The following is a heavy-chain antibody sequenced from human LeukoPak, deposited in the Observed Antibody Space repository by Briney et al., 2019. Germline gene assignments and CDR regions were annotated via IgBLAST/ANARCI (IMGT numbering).Heavy chain of an antibody. D-gene: IGHD3-22*01. CDR1: GFTFSTYN. Sequence: GGSLRLSCAASGFTFSTYNMNWVRQAPGKGLEWVSSISVGSSYIYYADSVKGRLTISRDNAKNSLYLQMNSLRAEDTALYYCARDCDPNYHYDSGGRIALDALHIWGQGTMVTVSS. CDR3: ARDCDPNYHYDSGGRIALDALHI. CDR2: ISVGSSYI. V-gene: IGHV3-21*01. J-gene: IGHJ3*02.